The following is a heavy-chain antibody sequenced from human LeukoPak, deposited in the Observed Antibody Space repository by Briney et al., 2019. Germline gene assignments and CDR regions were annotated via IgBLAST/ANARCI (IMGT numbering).Heavy chain of an antibody. Sequence: SVKVSCKASGGTFSSYAISWVRQAPGQGLEWMGGIIPILGIANYAQKFQGRVTITADKSTSTAYMELSSLRSEDTAVYYCARAKYYYDSSGYYDYWGQGALVTVSS. D-gene: IGHD3-22*01. CDR1: GGTFSSYA. CDR2: IIPILGIA. CDR3: ARAKYYYDSSGYYDY. V-gene: IGHV1-69*10. J-gene: IGHJ4*02.